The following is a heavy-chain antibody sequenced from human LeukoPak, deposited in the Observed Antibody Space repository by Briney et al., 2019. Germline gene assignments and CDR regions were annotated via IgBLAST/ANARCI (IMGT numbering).Heavy chain of an antibody. D-gene: IGHD3-10*01. Sequence: PGGSLRLSCTASGFTFGDYAMSWVRQAPGKGLKWVGYIRSKAYGGTTEYAASVKGRFTISRDDSKSIAYLQMNSLKTEDTAVYYCTRARTYPGFAFDIWGQGTMVTVSS. J-gene: IGHJ3*02. V-gene: IGHV3-49*04. CDR2: IRSKAYGGTT. CDR3: TRARTYPGFAFDI. CDR1: GFTFGDYA.